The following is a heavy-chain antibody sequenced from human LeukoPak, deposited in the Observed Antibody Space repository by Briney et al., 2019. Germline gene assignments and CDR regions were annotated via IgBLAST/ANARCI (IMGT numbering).Heavy chain of an antibody. V-gene: IGHV3-30*02. J-gene: IGHJ5*02. Sequence: GGSLRLSCAASGFTFSSYGMRWVRQAPGKGLEWVAFIRYDGSNKYYADSVKGRFTISRDNSKNTLYLQMNSLRAEDTAVYYCAKKDCSGGSCYWYNWFDPWGQGTLVTVSS. CDR2: IRYDGSNK. CDR3: AKKDCSGGSCYWYNWFDP. D-gene: IGHD2-15*01. CDR1: GFTFSSYG.